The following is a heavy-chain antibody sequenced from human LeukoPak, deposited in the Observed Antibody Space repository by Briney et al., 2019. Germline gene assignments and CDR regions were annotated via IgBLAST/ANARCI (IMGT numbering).Heavy chain of an antibody. CDR3: ARYCSSTSCYAAFDY. CDR1: GGSISSSNW. D-gene: IGHD2-2*01. CDR2: IYHSGST. J-gene: IGHJ4*02. Sequence: SGTLSLTCAVSGGSISSSNWWSWVRQPPGKGLEWIGEIYHSGSTNYNPSLKSRVTISVDKSKNQFSLKPSSVTAADTAVYYCARYCSSTSCYAAFDYWGQGTLVTVSS. V-gene: IGHV4-4*02.